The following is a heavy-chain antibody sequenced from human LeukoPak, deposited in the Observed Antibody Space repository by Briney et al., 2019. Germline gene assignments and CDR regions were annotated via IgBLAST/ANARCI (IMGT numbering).Heavy chain of an antibody. D-gene: IGHD6-13*01. J-gene: IGHJ5*02. CDR1: GGSISSTSYY. Sequence: SETLSLTCTASGGSISSTSYYWGWVRQPPGRGLEWIGGIIYSGNTKYNPSLKSRVTISVDTSKTQFSLKLSSVTAADTAVYYCARHIAAAGDWFDPWGQGTLVTVSS. V-gene: IGHV4-39*01. CDR3: ARHIAAAGDWFDP. CDR2: IIYSGNT.